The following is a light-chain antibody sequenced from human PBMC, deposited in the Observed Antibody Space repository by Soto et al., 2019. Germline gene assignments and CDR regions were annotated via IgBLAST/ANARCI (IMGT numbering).Light chain of an antibody. CDR3: QQTHSTPWT. CDR1: QTITTY. Sequence: DIQMTQSPSSLHASVGDRVTISCRASQTITTYLNWYQQKPGKAPQLLIYGASILQSGVPSRFTGSGSATDFTLTISSLQPDDFATYHCQQTHSTPWTFGQGTKVEIK. J-gene: IGKJ1*01. CDR2: GAS. V-gene: IGKV1-39*01.